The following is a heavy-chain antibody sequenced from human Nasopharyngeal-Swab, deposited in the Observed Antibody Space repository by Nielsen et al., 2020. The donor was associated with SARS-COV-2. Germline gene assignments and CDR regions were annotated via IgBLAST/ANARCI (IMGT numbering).Heavy chain of an antibody. D-gene: IGHD6-19*01. CDR3: ARVRWQWLVKDMKRNYFDY. Sequence: PGKGLEWIGEIYHSGRTNYNTSLKRRVTISVDKSKNQFSLKLSSVTAADTAVYYCARVRWQWLVKDMKRNYFDYWGQGTLVTVSS. CDR2: IYHSGRT. V-gene: IGHV4-4*02. J-gene: IGHJ4*02.